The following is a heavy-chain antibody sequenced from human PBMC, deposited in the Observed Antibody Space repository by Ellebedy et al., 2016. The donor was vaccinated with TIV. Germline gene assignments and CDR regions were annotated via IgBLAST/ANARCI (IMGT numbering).Heavy chain of an antibody. J-gene: IGHJ4*02. V-gene: IGHV3-23*01. CDR3: AKDLGDIVVVVAAQTVGYFDY. Sequence: GESLKISXAASGFTFSSYAMSWVRQAPGKGLEWVSAISGSGGSTYYADSVKGRFTISRDNSKNTLYLQMNSLRAEDTAAYYCAKDLGDIVVVVAAQTVGYFDYWGQGTLVTVSS. CDR1: GFTFSSYA. D-gene: IGHD2-15*01. CDR2: ISGSGGST.